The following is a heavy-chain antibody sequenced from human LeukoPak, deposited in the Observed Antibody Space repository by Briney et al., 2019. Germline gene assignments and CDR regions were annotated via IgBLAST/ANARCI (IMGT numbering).Heavy chain of an antibody. Sequence: GGSLRLSCAASGFTFSNAWMSWVRQAPGKGLEWVGRIKSKTDGGTTDYAAPVKGRFTISRDDSKNTLYLQMNSLKTEDTAVYYCTTDLPPEEYYDILTGRPRVMDYYYYGMDVWGQGTTVTVSS. V-gene: IGHV3-15*01. CDR3: TTDLPPEEYYDILTGRPRVMDYYYYGMDV. CDR1: GFTFSNAW. CDR2: IKSKTDGGTT. J-gene: IGHJ6*02. D-gene: IGHD3-9*01.